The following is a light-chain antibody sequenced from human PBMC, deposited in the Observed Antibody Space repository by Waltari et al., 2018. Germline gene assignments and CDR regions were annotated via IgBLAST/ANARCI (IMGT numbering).Light chain of an antibody. Sequence: QSALTQPASVSGSPGQSITISCTGTSSDVGSHDLVSWYQQHPGKAPKLISYEVIKGPSCVSNRFSGSKSCNTASLSISGLQAEDGADYYFCSYVGGIIPYVFVTGTKVTVL. CDR3: CSYVGGIIPYV. V-gene: IGLV2-23*02. CDR2: EVI. J-gene: IGLJ1*01. CDR1: SSDVGSHDL.